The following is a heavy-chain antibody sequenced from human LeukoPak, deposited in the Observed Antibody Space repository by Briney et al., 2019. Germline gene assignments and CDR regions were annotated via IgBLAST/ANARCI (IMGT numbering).Heavy chain of an antibody. V-gene: IGHV3-74*01. CDR3: ARDVGDVVVVVAANWFGA. D-gene: IGHD2-15*01. CDR2: INRDGSTT. J-gene: IGHJ5*01. Sequence: GGSLRLSGAASGFTFSRYWMHWVRQAPGEGPVWVSQINRDGSTTRYADSVKGRFTISRDNAKNTLYLQMNSLRAEDTAVYYCARDVGDVVVVVAANWFGAWGQEPWSPSPQ. CDR1: GFTFSRYW.